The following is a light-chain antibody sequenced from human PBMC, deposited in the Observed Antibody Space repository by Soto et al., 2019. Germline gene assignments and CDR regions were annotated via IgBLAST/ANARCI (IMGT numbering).Light chain of an antibody. V-gene: IGKV1-9*01. J-gene: IGKJ3*01. Sequence: IQLTQSPSSLSASVGDRVTITCRASQGISSFLAWYQQKPGRAPKLLIYGASTLQSGVPSRFSGSGSGTDFTLTISSLQPEDFAAYYCQQLNSFPIAFGPGTKVEIQ. CDR1: QGISSF. CDR3: QQLNSFPIA. CDR2: GAS.